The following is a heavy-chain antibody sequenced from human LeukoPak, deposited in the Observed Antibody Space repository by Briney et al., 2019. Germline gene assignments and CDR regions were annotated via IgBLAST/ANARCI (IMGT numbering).Heavy chain of an antibody. V-gene: IGHV1-8*03. D-gene: IGHD3-22*01. CDR2: MNPNSGNT. Sequence: ASVKVSCKASGYTFTSYDINWVRQATGQGLEWMGWMNPNSGNTGYAQKFQGRVTITRNTSISTAYMELSSPRSEDTAVYYCAREVYYDNSGYYNWGQGTLVTVSS. CDR1: GYTFTSYD. J-gene: IGHJ4*02. CDR3: AREVYYDNSGYYN.